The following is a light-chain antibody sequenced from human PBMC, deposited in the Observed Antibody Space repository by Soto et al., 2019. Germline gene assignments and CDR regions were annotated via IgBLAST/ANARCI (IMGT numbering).Light chain of an antibody. CDR2: GNS. Sequence: QSVLTQPPSVSGAPGQRVTISCTGSSSNIGAGYDVHWYQQVPGTAPKLLIYGNSNRPSGVPDRFSGSKSGTSASLANTGLQAEDEADYYCQSYDSRLSVVFGGGTKVTVL. CDR3: QSYDSRLSVV. V-gene: IGLV1-40*01. CDR1: SSNIGAGYD. J-gene: IGLJ2*01.